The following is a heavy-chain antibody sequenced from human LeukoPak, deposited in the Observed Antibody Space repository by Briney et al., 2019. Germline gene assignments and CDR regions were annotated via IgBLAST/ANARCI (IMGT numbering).Heavy chain of an antibody. V-gene: IGHV4-39*01. Sequence: SETLSLTCTVTGGFISTYYWGWIRQPPGKGLEWIGSIYYSGSTYYNPSLKSRVTISVDTSKNQFSLKLSSVTAADTAVYYCARHGVYTIPFDPWGQGTLVTVSS. CDR2: IYYSGST. CDR3: ARHGVYTIPFDP. CDR1: GGFISTYY. D-gene: IGHD3-3*01. J-gene: IGHJ5*02.